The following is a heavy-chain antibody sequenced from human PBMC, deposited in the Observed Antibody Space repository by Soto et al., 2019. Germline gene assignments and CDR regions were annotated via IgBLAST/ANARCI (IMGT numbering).Heavy chain of an antibody. D-gene: IGHD3-16*02. CDR1: GFSFSNAW. J-gene: IGHJ4*01. V-gene: IGHV3-15*07. CDR2: IKSKTDGGTT. Sequence: GGSLRLSCAASGFSFSNAWINWVRQVPGKGLEWVGRIKSKTDGGTTDFAAPVKGRFAISRDDSNNMVYLQMNSLKTEDTAVYYCTTDSYITIVIIXFDYWGHGTLVTVSS. CDR3: TTDSYITIVIIXFDY.